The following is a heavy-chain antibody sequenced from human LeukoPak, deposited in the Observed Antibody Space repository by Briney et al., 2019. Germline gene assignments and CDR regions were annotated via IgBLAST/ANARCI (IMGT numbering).Heavy chain of an antibody. J-gene: IGHJ4*02. V-gene: IGHV3-48*01. CDR2: ISSSSSTI. CDR3: ARADEGPDFDY. CDR1: GFTVSNAW. Sequence: GGSLRLSCVASGFTVSNAWMSWVRQAPGKGLEWVSYISSSSSTIYYADSVKGRFTISRDNAKNSLYLQMNSLRAEDTAVYYCARADEGPDFDYWGQGTLVTVSS. D-gene: IGHD1-14*01.